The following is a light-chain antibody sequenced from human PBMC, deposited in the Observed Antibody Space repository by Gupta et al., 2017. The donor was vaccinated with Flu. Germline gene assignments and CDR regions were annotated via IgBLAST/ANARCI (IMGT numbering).Light chain of an antibody. CDR2: GNS. CDR1: SSNIGAGYD. CDR3: QSYDSSLSGPVV. V-gene: IGLV1-40*01. Sequence: QSVLTQPPSVSGAPGQRGTISCPGSSSNIGAGYDVHWYQQLPGTAPKLLIYGNSNRPSGVPDRFSGSKSGTSASLAITGLQAEDEADYYCQSYDSSLSGPVVFGGGTKLTVL. J-gene: IGLJ2*01.